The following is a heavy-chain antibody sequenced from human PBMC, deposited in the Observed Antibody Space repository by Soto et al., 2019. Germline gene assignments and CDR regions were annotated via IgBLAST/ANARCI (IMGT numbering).Heavy chain of an antibody. D-gene: IGHD6-13*01. Sequence: ASVKVSCTASGYTFTSYGSSWVRQAPGQGLEWMGWISAYNGNTNYAQKLQGRVTMTTDTSTSTAYMELRSLRSDDTAVYYCARTYSSSWYSAFDIWGQGTMVTVSS. V-gene: IGHV1-18*01. CDR2: ISAYNGNT. J-gene: IGHJ3*02. CDR1: GYTFTSYG. CDR3: ARTYSSSWYSAFDI.